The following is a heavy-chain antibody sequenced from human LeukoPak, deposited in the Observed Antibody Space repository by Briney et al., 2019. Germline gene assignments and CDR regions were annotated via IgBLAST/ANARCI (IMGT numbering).Heavy chain of an antibody. CDR2: ISAYNGNT. V-gene: IGHV1-18*01. Sequence: GASVKVSCKASGYTFTSYGISWVRQAPGQGLEWMGWISAYNGNTNYAQKLQGRVTMTTDTSTSTAYMDRMSLRSDDTAVYYCARRTGYWYFDLWGRGTLVTVSS. D-gene: IGHD1-1*01. CDR1: GYTFTSYG. CDR3: ARRTGYWYFDL. J-gene: IGHJ2*01.